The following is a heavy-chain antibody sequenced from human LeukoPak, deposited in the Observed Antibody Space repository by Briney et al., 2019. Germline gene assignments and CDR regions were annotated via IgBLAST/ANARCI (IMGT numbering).Heavy chain of an antibody. CDR3: ARHNHAYDWDY. Sequence: PGTSLRLSCVASGFTFADHAMHWVRRAPGQGLEWVTGINWNNDGIVYATSVKGRFTVSRDNSKNTLYLQMNSLRAEDTAVYYCARHNHAYDWDYWGRGTLVTVSS. CDR2: INWNNDGI. V-gene: IGHV3-9*01. D-gene: IGHD5-12*01. J-gene: IGHJ4*02. CDR1: GFTFADHA.